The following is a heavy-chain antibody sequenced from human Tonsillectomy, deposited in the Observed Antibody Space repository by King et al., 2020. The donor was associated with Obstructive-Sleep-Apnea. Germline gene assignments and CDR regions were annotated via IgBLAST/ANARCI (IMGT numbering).Heavy chain of an antibody. Sequence: VQLVQSGAEVKKPGASVKVSCKASGYTFTSYYMHWVRQAPGQGLEWMAIINPSGGSTNYAQKFQGRVTMTRDTSTSTVYMELSSLTSEDTAVYYCARGRGYTGYDPSFYTNGWYSHDMDVWGQGTTVTVSS. V-gene: IGHV1-46*03. CDR3: ARGRGYTGYDPSFYTNGWYSHDMDV. CDR2: INPSGGST. CDR1: GYTFTSYY. J-gene: IGHJ6*02. D-gene: IGHD5-12*01.